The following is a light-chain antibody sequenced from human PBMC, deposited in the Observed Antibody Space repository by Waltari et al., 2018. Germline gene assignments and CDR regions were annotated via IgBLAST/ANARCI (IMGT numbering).Light chain of an antibody. CDR2: KAS. V-gene: IGKV1-5*03. CDR3: QQYKNFPIT. J-gene: IGKJ5*01. Sequence: DIQMTQSPSALSASVGDRVTVTCRASQNINNWLAWYQQKPGKDPELLIYKASSLETGVPSRFSGSGSGTEFTLTISSLQPDDFATYYCQQYKNFPITFGQGTRLEIK. CDR1: QNINNW.